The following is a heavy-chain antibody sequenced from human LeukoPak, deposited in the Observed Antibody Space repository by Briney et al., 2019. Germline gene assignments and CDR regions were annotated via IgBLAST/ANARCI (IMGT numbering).Heavy chain of an antibody. Sequence: GGSLRLSCAASGFTFSSYGMHWVRQAPGKGLEWVAVISYDGSNKYYADSVKGRFTISRDNSKNTLYLQMNSLRAEDTAVYYCAKDSLAYCGGDCYSTDDYWGQGTLVTVSS. CDR2: ISYDGSNK. J-gene: IGHJ4*02. V-gene: IGHV3-30*18. D-gene: IGHD2-21*02. CDR3: AKDSLAYCGGDCYSTDDY. CDR1: GFTFSSYG.